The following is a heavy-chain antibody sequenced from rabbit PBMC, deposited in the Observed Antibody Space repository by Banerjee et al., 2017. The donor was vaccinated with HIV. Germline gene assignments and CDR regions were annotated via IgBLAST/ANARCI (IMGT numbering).Heavy chain of an antibody. CDR3: ARAGGFENYFNL. D-gene: IGHD1-1*01. CDR2: IVAGSSGTT. J-gene: IGHJ4*01. V-gene: IGHV1S45*01. CDR1: GFTLSGSDY. Sequence: QEQLVESGGGLVQPEGSLTLTCKASGFTLSGSDYMCWVRQAPGKGLEWIGCIVAGSSGTTYYASWAKGRFTISKTSSTTVTLQMTSLTAADTATYFCARAGGFENYFNLWGQGTLVTVS.